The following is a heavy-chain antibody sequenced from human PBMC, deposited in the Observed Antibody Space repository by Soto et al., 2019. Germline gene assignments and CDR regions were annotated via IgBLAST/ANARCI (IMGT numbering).Heavy chain of an antibody. CDR3: ARGRGGRSIAARPGDWFDP. Sequence: SETLSLTCAVSGYSISSGYYWGWIRQPPGKGLEWVGSIYHSGSTYYNPSLKSRVTISVDTSKNQFSLKLSSVTAADTAVYYCARGRGGRSIAARPGDWFDPWGQGTLVTVSS. V-gene: IGHV4-38-2*01. CDR2: IYHSGST. J-gene: IGHJ5*02. CDR1: GYSISSGYY. D-gene: IGHD6-6*01.